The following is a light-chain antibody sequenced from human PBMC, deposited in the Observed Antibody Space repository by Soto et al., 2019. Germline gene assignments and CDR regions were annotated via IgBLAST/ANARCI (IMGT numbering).Light chain of an antibody. J-gene: IGKJ5*01. Sequence: DIQMTQSPSSVSASVGDRVTITCRASQYIANWLGWYQQKPGKAPRLLIYGPSNLQSGVPSRFSGSGSGTEFTLTISSLQTEDSATYYCQQTNNHPQDFGQGTRQDIK. V-gene: IGKV1-12*01. CDR1: QYIANW. CDR2: GPS. CDR3: QQTNNHPQD.